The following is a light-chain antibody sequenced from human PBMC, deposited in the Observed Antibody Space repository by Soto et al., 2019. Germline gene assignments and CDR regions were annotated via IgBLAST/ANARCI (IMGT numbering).Light chain of an antibody. CDR1: HYVYSN. CDR2: RAS. J-gene: IGKJ1*01. CDR3: QQYHNLWT. V-gene: IGKV3-15*01. Sequence: EIVMTQSPATLSVSPGERATLYCTASHYVYSNVAWFQQRPGQAPSLLIYRASTRATGTPARFSGSGSGREFTLTITSLQSEDFALYYCQQYHNLWTFGQGTEVEIK.